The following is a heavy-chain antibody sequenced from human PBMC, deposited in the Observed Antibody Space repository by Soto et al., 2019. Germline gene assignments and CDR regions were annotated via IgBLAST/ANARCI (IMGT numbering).Heavy chain of an antibody. CDR3: ARDPSHSSSWYYFDY. CDR2: INPSGGST. V-gene: IGHV1-46*01. J-gene: IGHJ4*02. CDR1: GYTFTSYY. D-gene: IGHD6-13*01. Sequence: ASVKVSCKASGYTFTSYYMHWVRQAPGQGLEWMGIINPSGGSTSYAQKFQGRVTMTRDTPTSTVYMELSSLRSEDAAVYCCARDPSHSSSWYYFDYWGQGTLVTVSS.